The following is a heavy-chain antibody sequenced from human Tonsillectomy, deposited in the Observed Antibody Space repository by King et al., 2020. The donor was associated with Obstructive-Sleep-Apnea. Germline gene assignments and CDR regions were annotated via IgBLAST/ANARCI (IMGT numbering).Heavy chain of an antibody. Sequence: QLQESGPGLVKPSGTLSLTCAVSGGSISSSNWWSWVRQPPGKGREWIGEIYHSGSTNYNPSLKSRVTISVDKSKNQFSLKLSSVTAADTAVYYCARDRTTVTTPSFDYWGQGTLVTVSS. V-gene: IGHV4-4*02. D-gene: IGHD4-17*01. CDR1: GGSISSSNW. CDR3: ARDRTTVTTPSFDY. J-gene: IGHJ4*02. CDR2: IYHSGST.